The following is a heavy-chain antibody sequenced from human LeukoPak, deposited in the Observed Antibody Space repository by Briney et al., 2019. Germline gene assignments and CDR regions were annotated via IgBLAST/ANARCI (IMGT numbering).Heavy chain of an antibody. CDR1: GFTFNDAS. D-gene: IGHD6-13*01. V-gene: IGHV3-15*07. CDR2: IKSKIDGGTI. CDR3: ARGLAAAGHAIDY. Sequence: PGGSLRLSCAASGFTFNDASLNWVRQAPGKGLEWVGRIKSKIDGGTIDYAAPVKGRFSVSRDDSENTLYLQMNSLKTEDTAVYYCARGLAAAGHAIDYWGQGTLVTVSS. J-gene: IGHJ4*02.